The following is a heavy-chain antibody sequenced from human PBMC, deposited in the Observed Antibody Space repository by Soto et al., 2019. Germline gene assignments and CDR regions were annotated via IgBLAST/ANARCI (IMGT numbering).Heavy chain of an antibody. CDR3: ARSPGSTTANYCDS. J-gene: IGHJ4*02. V-gene: IGHV4-59*08. D-gene: IGHD4-17*01. CDR2: IRYSGST. Sequence: PSETLSLTCTVSSGSISTYYWSWVRQTPGKGLEWIGYIRYSGSTKYNPSLRSRVTISVDTSKNQFSLKLRSVTAADTAMYYCARSPGSTTANYCDSWGQGALVTVSS. CDR1: SGSISTYY.